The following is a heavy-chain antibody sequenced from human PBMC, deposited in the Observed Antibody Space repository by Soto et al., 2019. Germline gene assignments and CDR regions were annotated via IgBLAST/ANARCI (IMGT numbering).Heavy chain of an antibody. Sequence: GGSLRLSCAASGFTFSSYSMNWVRQAPGKGLEWVSYISSSSSTIYYADSVKGRFTISRDNAKNSLYLQMNSLRAEDTAVYYCATRAYYYYMDVWGKGTTVTVSS. J-gene: IGHJ6*03. CDR2: ISSSSSTI. CDR1: GFTFSSYS. CDR3: ATRAYYYYMDV. V-gene: IGHV3-48*01.